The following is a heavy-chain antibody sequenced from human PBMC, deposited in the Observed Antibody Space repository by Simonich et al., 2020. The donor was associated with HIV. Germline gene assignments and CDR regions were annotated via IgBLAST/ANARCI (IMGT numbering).Heavy chain of an antibody. CDR3: AAGNGLLRFLEWDGTYMDV. CDR1: GGSFSGHY. D-gene: IGHD3-3*01. CDR2: INHSGNT. Sequence: QVQLQQWGAGLLKPSETLSLPCAVYGGSFSGHYWNWIRRPPGKGLGWIGEINHSGNTNYNPSRKSRVTISVDTSKNQFSLKLNSVTAADTGVYYCAAGNGLLRFLEWDGTYMDVWGKGTTVTVSS. V-gene: IGHV4-34*02. J-gene: IGHJ6*03.